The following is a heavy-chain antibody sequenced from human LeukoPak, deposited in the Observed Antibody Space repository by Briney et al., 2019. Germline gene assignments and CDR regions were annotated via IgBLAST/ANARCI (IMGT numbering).Heavy chain of an antibody. V-gene: IGHV4-39*07. Sequence: SETLSLTCTVSGGSISTSSYYWGWIRQPPGKGLEWIGSIYYSGSTYYNASLKSRITISVDTSKNQFSLNLTSVTVADTAMYYCASTSGSGYSLDYWSQGTLVTVSS. CDR2: IYYSGST. D-gene: IGHD5-12*01. CDR3: ASTSGSGYSLDY. J-gene: IGHJ4*02. CDR1: GGSISTSSYY.